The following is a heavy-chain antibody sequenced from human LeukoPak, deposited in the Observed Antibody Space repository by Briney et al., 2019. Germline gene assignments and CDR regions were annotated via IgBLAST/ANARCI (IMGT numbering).Heavy chain of an antibody. CDR3: ARSEHIVVVTAMGSLDY. D-gene: IGHD2-21*02. CDR2: IIPIFGTA. V-gene: IGHV1-69*13. CDR1: GGTFSSYA. Sequence: SVKVSCKASGGTFSSYAISWVRQAPGQGLEWMGGIIPIFGTANYAQKFQGRVTITADESTSTAYMELSSLRSEDTAVYYCARSEHIVVVTAMGSLDYWGQGTLVTVST. J-gene: IGHJ4*02.